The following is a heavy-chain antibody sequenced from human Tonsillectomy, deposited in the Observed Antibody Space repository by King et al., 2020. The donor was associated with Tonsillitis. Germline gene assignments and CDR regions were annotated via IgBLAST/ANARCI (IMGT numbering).Heavy chain of an antibody. J-gene: IGHJ6*02. D-gene: IGHD1-7*01. Sequence: VQLVESGAEVKKPGASVKVSCKASGYTFTTYFMHWVRQAPGQGLEWMGIINPSGGSTNYAQKFQGRVTMTRDTSTTTVYMELSSLRSEDTAVYYCATGGVGWKLRPDYYGMDVWGQGTTVTVSS. V-gene: IGHV1-46*01. CDR1: GYTFTTYF. CDR2: INPSGGST. CDR3: ATGGVGWKLRPDYYGMDV.